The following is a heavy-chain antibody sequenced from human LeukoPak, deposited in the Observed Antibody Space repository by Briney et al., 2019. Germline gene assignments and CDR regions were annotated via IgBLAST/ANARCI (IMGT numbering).Heavy chain of an antibody. V-gene: IGHV4-39*01. D-gene: IGHD3-3*01. CDR1: GGSISSTSYY. Sequence: PSETLSLTCTVSGGSISSTSYYWGWIRQPPGKGLEWIGSIYYSGGTYYNPSLKSRVTISVDTSKNQFSLKLSSVTAADTAVYYCASPNPYYDFWSGYYRAFDIWGQGTMVTVSS. CDR3: ASPNPYYDFWSGYYRAFDI. CDR2: IYYSGGT. J-gene: IGHJ3*02.